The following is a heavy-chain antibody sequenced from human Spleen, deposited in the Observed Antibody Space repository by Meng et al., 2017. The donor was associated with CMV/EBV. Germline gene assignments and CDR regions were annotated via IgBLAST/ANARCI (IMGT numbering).Heavy chain of an antibody. CDR1: GGSISSSDW. J-gene: IGHJ4*02. Sequence: PSLTCGVSGGSISSSDWWTWVRQSPGKGLEWIGEIHHSGSTHYNPSLKSRVTMSVDKSKNQFSLKLTSVTAADTAVYYCARGRGWDWGQGTLVTVSS. V-gene: IGHV4-4*02. D-gene: IGHD3-10*01. CDR2: IHHSGST. CDR3: ARGRGWD.